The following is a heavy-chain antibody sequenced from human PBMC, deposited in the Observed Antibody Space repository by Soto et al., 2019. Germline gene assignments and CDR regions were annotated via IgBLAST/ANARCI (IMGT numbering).Heavy chain of an antibody. Sequence: EVQLVESGGGVVRPGGSLRLSCAASGFTFDDYGMGWVRQAPGKGLEWVSGISWNGRSTGFAEPVKGRFTISRDSAKSSLYLQMNSLRAEDTAFYYCARYYDSTNWYYFDYWGQGTLVTVSS. J-gene: IGHJ4*02. V-gene: IGHV3-20*04. D-gene: IGHD6-13*01. CDR1: GFTFDDYG. CDR2: ISWNGRST. CDR3: ARYYDSTNWYYFDY.